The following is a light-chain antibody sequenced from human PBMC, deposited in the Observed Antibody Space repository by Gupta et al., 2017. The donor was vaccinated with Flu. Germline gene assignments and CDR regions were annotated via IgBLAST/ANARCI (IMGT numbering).Light chain of an antibody. V-gene: IGLV2-14*01. CDR3: SSYTSSSTLV. CDR2: AVS. J-gene: IGLJ2*01. Sequence: TSSDVGGYNYVSWYQQHPGKAPKLMIYAVSTPPSGVSNRCSGSKSGNTASLTISGLQAEDEADYYCSSYTSSSTLVFGGGTKLTVL. CDR1: SSDVGGYNY.